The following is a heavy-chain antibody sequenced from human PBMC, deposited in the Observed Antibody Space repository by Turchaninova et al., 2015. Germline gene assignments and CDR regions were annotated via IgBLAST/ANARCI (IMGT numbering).Heavy chain of an antibody. J-gene: IGHJ4*02. D-gene: IGHD3-3*01. CDR1: GFTFSNAW. CDR2: IKSKTDGWTT. V-gene: IGHV3-15*01. CDR3: TTPITIFGVAKRDY. Sequence: LVESGRGLVKPGGSLRLSCAASGFTFSNAWMSWVRQAPGKGLEWVGRIKSKTDGWTTDYAAPVKGRFTISRDDSKNTRYLQMNSLKTEDTAVYYCTTPITIFGVAKRDYWGQGTLVTVSS.